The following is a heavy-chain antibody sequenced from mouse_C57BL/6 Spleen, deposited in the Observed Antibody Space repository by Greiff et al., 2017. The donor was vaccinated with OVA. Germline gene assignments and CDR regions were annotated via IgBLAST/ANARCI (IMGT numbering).Heavy chain of an antibody. CDR3: TRSAANWDENYFDY. J-gene: IGHJ2*01. Sequence: VQLQQSGTVLARPGASVKMSCKTSGYTFTSYWMHWVKQRPGQGLEWIGAIYPGNSDTSYNQKFKGKAKLTAVTSASTAYMELSSLTNEDSAVYYCTRSAANWDENYFDYWGQGTTLTVSS. CDR2: IYPGNSDT. CDR1: GYTFTSYW. V-gene: IGHV1-5*01. D-gene: IGHD4-1*01.